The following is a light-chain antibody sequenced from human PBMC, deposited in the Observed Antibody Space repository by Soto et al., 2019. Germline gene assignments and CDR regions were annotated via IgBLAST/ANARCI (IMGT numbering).Light chain of an antibody. J-gene: IGKJ1*01. Sequence: DIQMTQAASSLSASVGDRVTITCRASQSISSYLNWYQQKPGKAPKLLIYAASSLQSGVPSRFSGSGSGTDFTLTISSLQPEDFATYYCQQSYSTLGGTFGQGTKVDIK. CDR3: QQSYSTLGGT. V-gene: IGKV1-39*01. CDR1: QSISSY. CDR2: AAS.